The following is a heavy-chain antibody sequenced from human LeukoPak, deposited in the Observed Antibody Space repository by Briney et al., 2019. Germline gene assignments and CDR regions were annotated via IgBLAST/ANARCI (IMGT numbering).Heavy chain of an antibody. CDR1: GGSIGSSSYS. D-gene: IGHD6-19*01. Sequence: SETLSLTCTVSGGSIGSSSYSWGWIRQPPGKGLEWIGNYYDSGSSAYNPSLKSRVIISVDTSKNQFSLKLSSVTAADTAVYYCARLKGYSSGWYPSYYFDYWGQGTLVTVSS. CDR2: YYDSGSS. CDR3: ARLKGYSSGWYPSYYFDY. V-gene: IGHV4-39*07. J-gene: IGHJ4*02.